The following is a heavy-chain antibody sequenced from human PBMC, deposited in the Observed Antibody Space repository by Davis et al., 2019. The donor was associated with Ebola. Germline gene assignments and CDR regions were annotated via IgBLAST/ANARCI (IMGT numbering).Heavy chain of an antibody. J-gene: IGHJ6*02. Sequence: GESLKISCAASGFTFSSYAMSWVRQAPGKGLEWVSAISGSGGSTYYADSVKGRFTISRDNAKNSLYLQMNSLRAEDTAVYYCARDTAVALAYYYYGMDVWGQGTTVTVSS. CDR3: ARDTAVALAYYYYGMDV. CDR1: GFTFSSYA. CDR2: ISGSGGST. D-gene: IGHD6-19*01. V-gene: IGHV3-23*01.